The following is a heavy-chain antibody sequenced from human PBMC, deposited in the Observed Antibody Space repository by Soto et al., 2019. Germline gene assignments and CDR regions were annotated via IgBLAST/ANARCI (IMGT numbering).Heavy chain of an antibody. CDR1: GYIVTSFG. CDR2: ISEYGDS. CDR3: ARGGGAYDV. J-gene: IGHJ3*01. V-gene: IGHV1-18*01. Sequence: QVPLLQSGAEVKKPGATVKVSCKASGYIVTSFGINWVRQAPGQGLEWRGCISEYGDSNYAEKFQGRVSLPTDTYTNKGYKELRSLGSDDTGVYYCARGGGAYDVWGQGTKITVSS.